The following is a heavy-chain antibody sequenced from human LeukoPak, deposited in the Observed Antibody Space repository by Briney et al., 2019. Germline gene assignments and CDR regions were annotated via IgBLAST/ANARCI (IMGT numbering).Heavy chain of an antibody. Sequence: SETLSFTCTVSGGSISSGGYYWSWIRQPPGKGLEWIGYIHYSGSTNYDPSLKSRVTISVDTSKNQFSLKLSSVTAADTAVYYCVRDRHDFWSGYLDYWGQGALVTVSS. V-gene: IGHV4-61*08. J-gene: IGHJ4*02. CDR3: VRDRHDFWSGYLDY. D-gene: IGHD3-3*01. CDR1: GGSISSGGYY. CDR2: IHYSGST.